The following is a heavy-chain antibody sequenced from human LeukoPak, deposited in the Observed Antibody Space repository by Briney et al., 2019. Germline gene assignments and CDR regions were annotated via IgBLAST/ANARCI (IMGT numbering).Heavy chain of an antibody. CDR1: GGSISSSSYY. J-gene: IGHJ3*02. CDR3: ARDYCSSTSCRHGAFDI. Sequence: PSETLSLTCTVSGGSISSSSYYWGWIRQPPGKGLEWIGRIYTSGSTNYNPSLKSRVTMSVDTSKNQFSLKLSSVTAADTAVYYCARDYCSSTSCRHGAFDIWGQGTMVTVSS. V-gene: IGHV4-39*07. CDR2: IYTSGST. D-gene: IGHD2-2*01.